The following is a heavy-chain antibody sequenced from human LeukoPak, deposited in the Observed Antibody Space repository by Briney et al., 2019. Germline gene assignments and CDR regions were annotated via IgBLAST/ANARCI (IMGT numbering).Heavy chain of an antibody. CDR3: TKDRLFLHDALDI. V-gene: IGHV3-9*01. CDR1: GFTFDDHA. CDR2: ISWNSGII. J-gene: IGHJ3*02. D-gene: IGHD3-22*01. Sequence: GGSLRLSCAASGFTFDDHAMHWVRQAPGKGLEWVAGISWNSGIIDYADSVRGRFTISRDNAKNSLYLQMNSLRAEDTAFYYCTKDRLFLHDALDIWGQGTMVTVSS.